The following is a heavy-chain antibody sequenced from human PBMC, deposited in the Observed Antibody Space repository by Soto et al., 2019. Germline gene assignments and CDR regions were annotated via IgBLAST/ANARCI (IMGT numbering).Heavy chain of an antibody. CDR1: GASISSDDYY. CDR2: ISYSGST. D-gene: IGHD1-1*01. J-gene: IGHJ6*02. Sequence: SETLSLTRSISGASISSDDYYWSWFRQPPGKGLEWIGYISYSGSTYYNPSLKSRITISVDTSKTQFSLVLSSVTAADTAVFYCAREVNDNYGMDVLGQGTTVTV. CDR3: AREVNDNYGMDV. V-gene: IGHV4-30-4*01.